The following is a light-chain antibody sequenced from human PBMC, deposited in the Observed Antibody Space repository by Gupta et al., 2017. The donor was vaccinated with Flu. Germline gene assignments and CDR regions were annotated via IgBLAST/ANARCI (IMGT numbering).Light chain of an antibody. CDR2: NVT. CDR3: CSHTSSSTVVV. J-gene: IGLJ3*02. Sequence: QPALPPPASASSSAGQSITTPCTATCSDGVSYNFVSWVQQHPGQAPKLVIYNVTDRPSGISNRFSGSKSGNTASLIISGLQAEDEADYYCCSHTSSSTVVVFGGGTKLTVV. CDR1: CSDGVSYNF. V-gene: IGLV2-14*03.